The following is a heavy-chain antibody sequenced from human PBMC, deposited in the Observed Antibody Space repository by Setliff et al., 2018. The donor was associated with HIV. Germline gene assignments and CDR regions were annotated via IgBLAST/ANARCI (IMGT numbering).Heavy chain of an antibody. J-gene: IGHJ4*02. D-gene: IGHD3-10*01. CDR2: IYPSGRI. CDR1: GDSMSSYF. CDR3: ARGGLRVRGAIDSFDY. Sequence: SETLSLTCTVSGDSMSSYFWSWIRQPAGKGLEWIGRIYPSGRINYNPSLKSRVTLSVESAKNFFSLKLNSVTAADTAVYYCARGGLRVRGAIDSFDYWGQGTLVTVSS. V-gene: IGHV4-4*07.